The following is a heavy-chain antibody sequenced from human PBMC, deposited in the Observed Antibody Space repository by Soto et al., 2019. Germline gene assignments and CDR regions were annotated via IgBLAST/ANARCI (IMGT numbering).Heavy chain of an antibody. CDR1: GFTFSSYA. V-gene: IGHV3-23*01. J-gene: IGHJ4*02. D-gene: IGHD6-19*01. Sequence: EVQLLESGGGLVQPGGSLRLSCAASGFTFSSYAMSWVRQAPGKGLEWVSVISGSGDSTYYADSVKGRFTISRDNSKNTLYLQMNSLRAEDTAVYYCARRSSGWYFDYWGQETLFTVSS. CDR3: ARRSSGWYFDY. CDR2: ISGSGDST.